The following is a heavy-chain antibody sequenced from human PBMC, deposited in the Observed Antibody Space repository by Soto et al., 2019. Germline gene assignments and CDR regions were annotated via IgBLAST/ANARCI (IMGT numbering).Heavy chain of an antibody. J-gene: IGHJ2*01. D-gene: IGHD3-22*01. CDR3: ARVLDSSWYVDL. Sequence: QVQLRESGPGLVEPSETLSLTCSVSGGSVNSADFYWTWIRQAPGTELQYIGYIYYTGVTNYNPSLCSRVTSSLDSSKKQFSLELKSMTAADTAVYYCARVLDSSWYVDLWGRGIRVTVSS. CDR2: IYYTGVT. CDR1: GGSVNSADFY. V-gene: IGHV4-61*08.